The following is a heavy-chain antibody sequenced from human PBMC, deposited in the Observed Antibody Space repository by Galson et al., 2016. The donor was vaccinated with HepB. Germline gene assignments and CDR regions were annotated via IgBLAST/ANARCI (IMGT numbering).Heavy chain of an antibody. J-gene: IGHJ5*02. CDR2: ISFDGTA. V-gene: IGHV4-39*01. CDR1: GGSIKDSQYY. Sequence: SETLSPTCSVSGGSIKDSQYYWGWLRQAPGKGLEWIGTISFDGTAYSSASLKTRATLSVDTSTNQFSLKLMSMTAADTAIYYCLGLDEEKSSRFLEWSPFDPWGRGILVTVSS. D-gene: IGHD3-3*01. CDR3: LGLDEEKSSRFLEWSPFDP.